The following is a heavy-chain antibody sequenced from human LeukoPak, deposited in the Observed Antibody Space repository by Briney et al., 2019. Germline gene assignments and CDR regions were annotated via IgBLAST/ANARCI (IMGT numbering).Heavy chain of an antibody. V-gene: IGHV1-46*01. CDR1: GYTFTSCF. Sequence: GASVKVSCKASGYTFTSCFMHWVRQAPGQGLEWMGLINPVTGATTYAQKFQGRVTLTRDTSTSTVYMELSSLTSDDTAMYYCAIRYSGSYNDYWGQGTLVTVSS. CDR3: AIRYSGSYNDY. D-gene: IGHD1-26*01. CDR2: INPVTGAT. J-gene: IGHJ4*02.